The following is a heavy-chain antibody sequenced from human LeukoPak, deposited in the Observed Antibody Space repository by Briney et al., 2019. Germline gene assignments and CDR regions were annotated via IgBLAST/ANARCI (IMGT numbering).Heavy chain of an antibody. CDR3: AKDVVPAAIWCFDP. J-gene: IGHJ5*02. Sequence: SGGSLRLSCAASGFTFSSCSMNWVRQAPGKGLEWVSAISGSGGSTYYADSVKGRFIISRDNSKNTLYLQMNSLRAEDTAVYYCAKDVVPAAIWCFDPWGQGTLVTVSS. CDR2: ISGSGGST. V-gene: IGHV3-23*01. CDR1: GFTFSSCS. D-gene: IGHD2-2*01.